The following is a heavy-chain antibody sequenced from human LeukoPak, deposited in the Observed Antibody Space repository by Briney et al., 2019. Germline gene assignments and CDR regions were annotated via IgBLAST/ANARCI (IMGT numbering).Heavy chain of an antibody. J-gene: IGHJ6*03. CDR2: LNPNSGNT. CDR3: ARGSSGYYNYYYYYMDV. V-gene: IGHV1-8*01. D-gene: IGHD3-22*01. CDR1: GYTFTSSD. Sequence: ASLKVSCKASGYTFTSSDINWVRQATGQGLEWMGRLNPNSGNTRNAQKLQGRGTMTRNTSISTAYKELSSLRSEDTAVYYCARGSSGYYNYYYYYMDVWGKGTTVTVSS.